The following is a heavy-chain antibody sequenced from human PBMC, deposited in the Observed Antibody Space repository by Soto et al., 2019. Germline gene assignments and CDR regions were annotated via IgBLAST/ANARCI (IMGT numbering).Heavy chain of an antibody. J-gene: IGHJ6*02. V-gene: IGHV1-2*04. CDR2: INPNSGGT. CDR3: ARSHCSSTSCYPYYYYYYGMDV. D-gene: IGHD2-2*01. CDR1: RYTFTGYY. Sequence: ASVKVSCKASRYTFTGYYMHWVRQAPGQGLEWMGWINPNSGGTNYAQKFQGWVTMTRDTSISTAYMELSRLRSDDTAVYYCARSHCSSTSCYPYYYYYYGMDVWGQGTTVTVSS.